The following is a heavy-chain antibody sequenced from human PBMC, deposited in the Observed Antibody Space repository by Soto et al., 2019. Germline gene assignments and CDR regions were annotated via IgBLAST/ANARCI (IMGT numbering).Heavy chain of an antibody. CDR2: ISYDGSNK. CDR1: GFTFSSYA. Sequence: GGSLRLSCAASGFTFSSYAMHWVRQAPGKGLEWVAVISYDGSNKYYADSVKGRFTISRDNSKNTLYLQMNSLRAEDTAVYYCARDKFPKRRFDWLFHLTVFDYWGQGTLVTVSS. CDR3: ARDKFPKRRFDWLFHLTVFDY. J-gene: IGHJ4*02. D-gene: IGHD3-9*01. V-gene: IGHV3-30-3*01.